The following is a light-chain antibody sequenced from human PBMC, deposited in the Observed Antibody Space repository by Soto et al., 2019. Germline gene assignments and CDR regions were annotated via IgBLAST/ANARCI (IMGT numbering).Light chain of an antibody. J-gene: IGKJ2*01. CDR1: QSVLYSSNNNNY. CDR2: WAS. CDR3: QQYFTTPYT. V-gene: IGKV4-1*01. Sequence: DIVMTQSPDSLAVSLGEWATINCKSSQSVLYSSNNNNYLAWYQQRPGQPPKLLISWASTRESGVPDRFSGSGSGTDFTLTISSLQAEDGAVYYCQQYFTTPYTFVQGTKLEIK.